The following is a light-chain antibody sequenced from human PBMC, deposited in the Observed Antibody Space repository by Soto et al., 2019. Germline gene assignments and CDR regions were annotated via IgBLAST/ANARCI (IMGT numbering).Light chain of an antibody. Sequence: QSALTHPRSVSGSPGQSVTISCTGTSSDVGGYNYVSWYQQHPGKAPKLMIYDVGKRPSGVPDRFSGSKSDNTASLTISGLQAEDEADYYCCSYAGSYTRVFGPGTKVTVL. CDR2: DVG. J-gene: IGLJ1*01. CDR1: SSDVGGYNY. V-gene: IGLV2-11*01. CDR3: CSYAGSYTRV.